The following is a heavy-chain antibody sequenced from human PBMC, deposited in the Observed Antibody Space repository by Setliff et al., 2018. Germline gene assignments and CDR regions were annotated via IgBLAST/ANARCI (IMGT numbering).Heavy chain of an antibody. CDR1: GDSISSGYYF. D-gene: IGHD1-26*01. CDR2: IYHSGSA. Sequence: PSETLSLTCTVSGDSISSGYYFGSWIRQPPGKGLEWIAYIYHSGSAYYNPSLKSRVTMSVDTSKNQFSLHLTSVTAADTAVYYCASDVGTSTSSDAFDVWGQGMMVTVSS. V-gene: IGHV4-30-4*08. J-gene: IGHJ3*01. CDR3: ASDVGTSTSSDAFDV.